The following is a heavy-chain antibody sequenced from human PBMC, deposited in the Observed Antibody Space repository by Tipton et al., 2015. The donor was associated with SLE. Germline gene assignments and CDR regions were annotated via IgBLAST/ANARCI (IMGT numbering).Heavy chain of an antibody. Sequence: TLSLTCTVSGASVTSHNYYWNWVRQPAGKGLEWIGRIYTGGFTYYNPSLESRVTISMDTSKNQFSPKVTSVTAADTAVYYCARVLDVLDYWGQGTLVTVSS. D-gene: IGHD1-1*01. CDR2: IYTGGFT. CDR3: ARVLDVLDY. CDR1: GASVTSHNYY. J-gene: IGHJ4*02. V-gene: IGHV4-61*02.